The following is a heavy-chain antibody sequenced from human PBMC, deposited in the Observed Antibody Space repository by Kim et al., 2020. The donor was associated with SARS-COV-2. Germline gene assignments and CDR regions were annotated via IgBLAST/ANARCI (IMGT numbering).Heavy chain of an antibody. CDR2: ISGSGGRI. CDR3: VKVDKDFYDSRTYSYFYYGMDV. J-gene: IGHJ6*02. V-gene: IGHV3-23*01. CDR1: GITFSDYA. Sequence: GGSLRLSCAASGITFSDYAMSWVRQAPGKGLEWAALISGSGGRIQYADSVKGRFTISRDNLKNTVYLQVNSLRAEDTAVYYCVKVDKDFYDSRTYSYFYYGMDVWGQGTTVTVSS. D-gene: IGHD3-22*01.